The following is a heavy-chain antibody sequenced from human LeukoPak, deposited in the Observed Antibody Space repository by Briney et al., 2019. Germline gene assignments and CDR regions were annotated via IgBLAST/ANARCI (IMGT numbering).Heavy chain of an antibody. J-gene: IGHJ4*02. Sequence: GGSLRLSCAASGFTFSSYEMNWVRQAPGKGLEWVSYISSSGSTIYYADSVKGRFTISRDNSKNTLYLQMNSLRAEDTAVYYCAKDLDPYSSSSCFDYWGQGTLVTVSS. CDR2: ISSSGSTI. D-gene: IGHD6-6*01. CDR3: AKDLDPYSSSSCFDY. CDR1: GFTFSSYE. V-gene: IGHV3-48*03.